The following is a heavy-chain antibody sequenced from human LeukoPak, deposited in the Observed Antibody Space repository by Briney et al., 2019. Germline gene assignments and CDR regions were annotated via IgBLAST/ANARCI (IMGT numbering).Heavy chain of an antibody. V-gene: IGHV1-8*02. D-gene: IGHD4-17*01. CDR1: GGTFSSYA. Sequence: ASVKVSCKASGGTFSSYAISWVRQATGQGLEWMGWMNPNSGNTGYAQKFQGRVTMTRNTSISTAYMELSSLRSEDTAVYYCARGAGDYVKRVDYWGQGTLVTVSS. CDR3: ARGAGDYVKRVDY. J-gene: IGHJ4*02. CDR2: MNPNSGNT.